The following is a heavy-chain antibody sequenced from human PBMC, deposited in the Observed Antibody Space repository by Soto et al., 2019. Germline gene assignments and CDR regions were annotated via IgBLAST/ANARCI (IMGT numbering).Heavy chain of an antibody. CDR2: IFSNDEK. V-gene: IGHV2-26*01. D-gene: IGHD2-2*01. CDR1: GFSLSNARMG. CDR3: ARTVRYCSSTSCYGNVDY. Sequence: QVTLKESGPVLVNPTETLTLTCTVSGFSLSNARMGVSWIRQPPGKALEWLAHIFSNDEKSYSTSLKSRLTISKDTSKSQVVLTMTNMDPVDTATYYCARTVRYCSSTSCYGNVDYWGQGTLVTVSS. J-gene: IGHJ4*02.